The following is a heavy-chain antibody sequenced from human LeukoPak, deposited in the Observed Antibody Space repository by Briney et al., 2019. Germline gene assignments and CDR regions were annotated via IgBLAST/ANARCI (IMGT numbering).Heavy chain of an antibody. Sequence: GASVKVSCKVSGYSLIELSMHWVRQAPGKGLEWMGGFDPEDGETIYAQKFQGRVIMTEDTSTDTAYMELSSLRSEDTAVYYCATDHRYGGKIPASWGQGTLVTVSS. V-gene: IGHV1-24*01. J-gene: IGHJ5*02. D-gene: IGHD4-23*01. CDR1: GYSLIELS. CDR3: ATDHRYGGKIPAS. CDR2: FDPEDGET.